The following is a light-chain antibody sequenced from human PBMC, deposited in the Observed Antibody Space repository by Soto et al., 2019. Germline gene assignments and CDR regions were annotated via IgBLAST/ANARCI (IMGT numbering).Light chain of an antibody. J-gene: IGKJ4*01. Sequence: EIVLTQSPATLSLSPGERATLSCRASQSVSSSLAWYQQKPGQAPRLLIYDASNRAAGIPARFSGSGSGADFTRAISSLEREDFAVYYCQQRRNWPLTFGGGTKVEI. V-gene: IGKV3-11*01. CDR2: DAS. CDR3: QQRRNWPLT. CDR1: QSVSSS.